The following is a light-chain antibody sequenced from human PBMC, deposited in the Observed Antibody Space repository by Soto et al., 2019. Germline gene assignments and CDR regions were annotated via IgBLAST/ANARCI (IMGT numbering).Light chain of an antibody. CDR1: SSDTAGYNY. CDR3: SSYTTSNTPLYV. V-gene: IGLV2-14*01. J-gene: IGLJ1*01. CDR2: EVS. Sequence: QSVVTQPACVSGSPGQSITISCTGTSSDTAGYNYVSWYQQHPGKAPKLMIYEVSNRPSGVSNRFSGSQSGNTASLTVSGLQAEDEANYYCSSYTTSNTPLYVFGTGTKVTAL.